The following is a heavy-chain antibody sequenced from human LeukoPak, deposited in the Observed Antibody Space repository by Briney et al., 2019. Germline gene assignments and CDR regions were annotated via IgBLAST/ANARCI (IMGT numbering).Heavy chain of an antibody. CDR2: ISSGAGTI. J-gene: IGHJ4*02. Sequence: QSGGSLRLSCATSGFTFSNYDMDWVRQAPGKGLEWVSYISSGAGTIYYADSVKGRFTVSRDNAKNSLYLQMNSLRAEDTAVYYCAKDPYDFWSGLNDYWGQGTLVTVSS. D-gene: IGHD3-3*01. CDR1: GFTFSNYD. CDR3: AKDPYDFWSGLNDY. V-gene: IGHV3-48*03.